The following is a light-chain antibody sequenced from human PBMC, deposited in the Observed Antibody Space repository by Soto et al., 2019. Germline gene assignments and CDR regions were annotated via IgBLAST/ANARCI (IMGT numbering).Light chain of an antibody. Sequence: DIQMTQSPSSLSASVGDRVTITCQASQAIGNYLNWYQQRPGKAPKLLILDASSLDTGVPSRFGGSGSGTDFTFTISSLRSEDIATYYCQQYYNVPITFGQGTRLDIK. V-gene: IGKV1-33*01. CDR1: QAIGNY. J-gene: IGKJ5*01. CDR2: DAS. CDR3: QQYYNVPIT.